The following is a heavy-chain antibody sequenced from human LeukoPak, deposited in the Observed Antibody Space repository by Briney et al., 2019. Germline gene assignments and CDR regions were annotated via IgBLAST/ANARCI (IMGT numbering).Heavy chain of an antibody. CDR2: ISSSSSYI. V-gene: IGHV3-21*01. Sequence: GGSLRLSCAASGFTFSSYSMNWVRQAPGKGLEWVSSISSSSSYIYYADSVKGRFTISRDNAKNSLYLQMNSLRAEDTAVYYCARGGAAAGIDYWGQGTLVTVSS. CDR1: GFTFSSYS. D-gene: IGHD6-13*01. CDR3: ARGGAAAGIDY. J-gene: IGHJ4*02.